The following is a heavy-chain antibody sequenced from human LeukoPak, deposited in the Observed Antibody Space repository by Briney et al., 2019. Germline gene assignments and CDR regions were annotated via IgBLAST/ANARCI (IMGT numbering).Heavy chain of an antibody. CDR1: GYSFTSYW. CDR2: IYPGDSDT. CDR3: ARHIDSYGGYFDY. J-gene: IGHJ4*02. Sequence: ESLKVXXKGSGYSFTSYWIGWVRQMPGKGLEWMGIIYPGDSDTRYSPSFQGQVTISADKSISTAYLQWSSLKASDTAMYYCARHIDSYGGYFDYWGQGTLVTVSS. V-gene: IGHV5-51*01. D-gene: IGHD5-18*01.